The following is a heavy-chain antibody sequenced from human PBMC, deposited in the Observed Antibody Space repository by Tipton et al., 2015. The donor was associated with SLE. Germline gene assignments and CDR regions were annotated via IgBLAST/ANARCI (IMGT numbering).Heavy chain of an antibody. CDR2: IYYSGST. V-gene: IGHV4-59*01. CDR3: ARRGGDAFDI. CDR1: GGSISSYY. D-gene: IGHD6-25*01. Sequence: TLSLTCTVSGGSISSYYWSWIRQPPGKGLEWIGYIYYSGSTNYNPPLKSRVTISVDTSKNQFSLKLSSVTAADTAVYYCARRGGDAFDIWGQGTMVTVSS. J-gene: IGHJ3*02.